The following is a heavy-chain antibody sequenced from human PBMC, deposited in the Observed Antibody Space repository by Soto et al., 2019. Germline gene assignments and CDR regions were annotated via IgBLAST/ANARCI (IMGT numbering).Heavy chain of an antibody. CDR3: AKAFGMTIAGYFDY. V-gene: IGHV3-23*01. J-gene: IGHJ4*02. Sequence: GGSLRLSCAASGFTFTSHALNWVRRAPGRGLEWVSAISVGGGAIYYADSVKGRFTISRDYSKNTLYLQMNSLRAEDTAIYYCAKAFGMTIAGYFDYWGQGTLVTVSS. CDR2: ISVGGGAI. D-gene: IGHD1-20*01. CDR1: GFTFTSHA.